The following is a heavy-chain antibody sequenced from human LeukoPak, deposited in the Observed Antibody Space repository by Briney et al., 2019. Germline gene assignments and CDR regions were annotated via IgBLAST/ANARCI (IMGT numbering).Heavy chain of an antibody. D-gene: IGHD5-18*01. Sequence: GASVKVSCKASGGTFSSYAISWVRQAPGQGLEWMGRIIPILGIANYAQKFQGRVTITADKSTSTAYMELSSLRSEDTAVYYCAESLQPSYYYYGMDVWGQGTTVTVSS. J-gene: IGHJ6*02. CDR2: IIPILGIA. CDR1: GGTFSSYA. V-gene: IGHV1-69*04. CDR3: AESLQPSYYYYGMDV.